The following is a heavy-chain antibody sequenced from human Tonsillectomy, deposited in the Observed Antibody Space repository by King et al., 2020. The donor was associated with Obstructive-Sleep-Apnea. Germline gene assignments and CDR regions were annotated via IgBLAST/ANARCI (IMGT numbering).Heavy chain of an antibody. J-gene: IGHJ4*02. Sequence: LQLVQSGAEVKKPGESLRISCKGSGYFFSSYWITWVRQMPGKGLEWMGRIDPSDSYTDYRPSFQGHVTISVDMSITTAYLQWSSLKASDTAMYYCAVEYIRSWSGDHWGQGTLVTVSS. D-gene: IGHD6-13*01. V-gene: IGHV5-10-1*03. CDR3: AVEYIRSWSGDH. CDR2: IDPSDSYT. CDR1: GYFFSSYW.